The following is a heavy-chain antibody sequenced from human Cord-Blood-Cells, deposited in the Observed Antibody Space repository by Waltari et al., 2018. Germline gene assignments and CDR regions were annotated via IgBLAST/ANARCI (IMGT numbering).Heavy chain of an antibody. CDR1: GGTFSSYA. Sequence: QVQLVQSGAEVKKPGSSVKVSCKASGGTFSSYAISWVRQAPGQGLEWMGRIIPILGIANYAQKFQVRVTITADKSTSTAYMELSSLRSEDTAVYYCARDRTGSYSRHAFDIWGQGTMVTVAS. D-gene: IGHD1-26*01. V-gene: IGHV1-69*09. CDR3: ARDRTGSYSRHAFDI. CDR2: IIPILGIA. J-gene: IGHJ3*02.